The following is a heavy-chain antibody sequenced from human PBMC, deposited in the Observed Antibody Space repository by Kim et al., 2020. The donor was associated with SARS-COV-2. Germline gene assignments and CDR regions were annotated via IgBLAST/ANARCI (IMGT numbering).Heavy chain of an antibody. V-gene: IGHV1-46*01. CDR1: GYTFTSYY. J-gene: IGHJ4*02. CDR3: AGGDYGDYGIGQSLFDY. Sequence: ASVKVSCKASGYTFTSYYMHWVRQAPGQGLEWMGIINPSGGSTSYAQQFQGRDTMTRDTSTSTVHMGLSSLRSEDTAVYYCAGGDYGDYGIGQSLFDYWGQGTLVTVSS. CDR2: INPSGGST. D-gene: IGHD4-17*01.